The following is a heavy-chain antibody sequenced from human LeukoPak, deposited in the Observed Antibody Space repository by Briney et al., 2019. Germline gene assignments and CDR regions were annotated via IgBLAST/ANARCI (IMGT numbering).Heavy chain of an antibody. CDR2: ISYDGSNK. CDR3: ARDAEFWSGYYIFDY. CDR1: GFTVSSNY. Sequence: GGSLRLSCAASGFTVSSNYMSWVRQAPGKGLEWVAVISYDGSNKYYADSVKGRFTISRDNSKNTLYLQMNSLRAEDTAVYYCARDAEFWSGYYIFDYWGQGTLVTVSS. D-gene: IGHD3-3*01. V-gene: IGHV3-30*03. J-gene: IGHJ4*02.